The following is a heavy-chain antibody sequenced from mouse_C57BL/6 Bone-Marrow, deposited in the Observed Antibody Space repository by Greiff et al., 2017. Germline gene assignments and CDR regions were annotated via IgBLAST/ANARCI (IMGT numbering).Heavy chain of an antibody. Sequence: VQLQHPGAELVKPGASVKLSCKASGYTFTSYWITWVKQRPGQGLEWIGDIYPGSGSTNYNEKFKSKATLTVDTSSSPAYMQLSSLTSEDSAVXYCARYYIGGFDYWGQGTTLTVSS. D-gene: IGHD2-12*01. CDR3: ARYYIGGFDY. CDR2: IYPGSGST. V-gene: IGHV1-55*01. CDR1: GYTFTSYW. J-gene: IGHJ2*01.